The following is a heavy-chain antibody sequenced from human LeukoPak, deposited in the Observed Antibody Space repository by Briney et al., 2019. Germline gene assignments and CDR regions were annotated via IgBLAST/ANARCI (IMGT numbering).Heavy chain of an antibody. CDR1: GYSISSGYY. D-gene: IGHD6-6*01. V-gene: IGHV4-30-4*08. CDR3: ARTYRSSPFDY. J-gene: IGHJ4*02. Sequence: SETLSLTCAVSGYSISSGYYWGWIRQPPGQGLEWIGYIYYSGSTYYNPSLKSRVTISVDTSKNQFSLKLSSVTAADTAVYYCARTYRSSPFDYWGQGTLVTVSS. CDR2: IYYSGST.